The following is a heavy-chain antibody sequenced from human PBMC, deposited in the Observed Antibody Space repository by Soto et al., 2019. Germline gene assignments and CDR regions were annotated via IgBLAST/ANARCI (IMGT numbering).Heavy chain of an antibody. CDR2: IYHSGST. J-gene: IGHJ5*02. CDR3: ARVAVFSFFGEYGEYWFDP. V-gene: IGHV4-38-2*01. D-gene: IGHD3-3*01. CDR1: GYSISSGYY. Sequence: SETLSLTCAVSGYSISSGYYWGWIRQPPGKGLEWLGSIYHSGSTYYNPSLKSRVTISVGTSKNQFSLKLSSVTAADTAVYYCARVAVFSFFGEYGEYWFDPQRQETLVSVTS.